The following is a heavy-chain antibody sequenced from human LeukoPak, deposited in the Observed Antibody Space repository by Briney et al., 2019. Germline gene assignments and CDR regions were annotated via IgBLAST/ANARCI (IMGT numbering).Heavy chain of an antibody. CDR3: ARDGGDYYGSQFDY. D-gene: IGHD3-10*01. J-gene: IGHJ4*02. CDR2: ISAYNGNT. Sequence: ASVKVSCKASGGTFSSYAISWVRQAPGQGLEWMGWISAYNGNTNYAQKLQGRVTMTTDTSTSTAYMELRSLRSDDTAVYHCARDGGDYYGSQFDYWGQGTLVTVSS. V-gene: IGHV1-18*01. CDR1: GGTFSSYA.